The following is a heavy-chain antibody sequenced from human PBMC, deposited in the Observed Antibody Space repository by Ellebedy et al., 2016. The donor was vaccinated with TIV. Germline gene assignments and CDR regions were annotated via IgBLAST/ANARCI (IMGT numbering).Heavy chain of an antibody. Sequence: GESLKISXAASGFTFVYAMHWVRQAPGKGLEWVAVISYDGSAEYFADSVKGRFTISRDNSKNTLYLQMSSLRAEDTAVYYCAKPLSSGSYPFDYWGQGALVTVSS. V-gene: IGHV3-30*18. CDR3: AKPLSSGSYPFDY. CDR2: ISYDGSAE. J-gene: IGHJ4*02. CDR1: GFTFVYA. D-gene: IGHD3-10*01.